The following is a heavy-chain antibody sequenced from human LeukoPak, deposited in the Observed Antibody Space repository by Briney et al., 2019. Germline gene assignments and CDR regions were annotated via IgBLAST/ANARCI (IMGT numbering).Heavy chain of an antibody. V-gene: IGHV1-2*02. CDR1: GYTFTSYY. J-gene: IGHJ4*02. CDR3: ARDLGGGDYGSGSYSPIFDY. CDR2: INPNSGGT. Sequence: ASVKVSCKASGYTFTSYYMHWVRQAPGQGLQWMGWINPNSGGTNYAQKYLGRVTMTRDTSIGTAYMELSRLRSDDTAVYYCARDLGGGDYGSGSYSPIFDYWGQGTLVTVSS. D-gene: IGHD3-10*01.